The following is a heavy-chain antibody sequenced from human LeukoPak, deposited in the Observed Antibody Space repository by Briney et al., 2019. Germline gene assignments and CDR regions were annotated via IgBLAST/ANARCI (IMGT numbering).Heavy chain of an antibody. Sequence: PGGSLRLSCAASGFTFTYAWMSWVRQAPGRGLEWVGRIKSKTDGGTTDYAAPVKGRLTISRDDSKNTLYLQMNSLKTEDTAVYYCTSEAYYDFWSGYGTYSYYYYMDVWGKGTTVTVSS. J-gene: IGHJ6*03. D-gene: IGHD3-3*01. CDR2: IKSKTDGGTT. CDR3: TSEAYYDFWSGYGTYSYYYYMDV. CDR1: GFTFTYAW. V-gene: IGHV3-15*01.